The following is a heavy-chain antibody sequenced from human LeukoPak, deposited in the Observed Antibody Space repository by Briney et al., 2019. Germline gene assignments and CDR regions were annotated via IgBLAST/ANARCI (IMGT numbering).Heavy chain of an antibody. V-gene: IGHV4-59*08. J-gene: IGHJ4*02. CDR1: GGSISSYY. CDR3: ARVKDASSGYYGGYYFDY. Sequence: PSETLSLTCTVSGGSISSYYWSWIRQPPGKGLEWIGYIYYSGSTNYNPSLKSRVTISVDTSKNQFSLKLSSVTAADTAVYYCARVKDASSGYYGGYYFDYWGQGTLVTVSS. D-gene: IGHD3-22*01. CDR2: IYYSGST.